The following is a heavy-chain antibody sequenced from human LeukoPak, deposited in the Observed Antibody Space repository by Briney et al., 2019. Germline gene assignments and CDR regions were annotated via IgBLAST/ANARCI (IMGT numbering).Heavy chain of an antibody. CDR1: GGTFSSYA. CDR3: ARPRIARPSHYCFDY. Sequence: SVKVSCKASGGTFSSYAISWVRQAPGQGLEWTGRIIPIFGTANYAQKFQGRVAITTDESTSTAYMELSSLRSEDTAVYYCARPRIARPSHYCFDYWGQGTLVTVSS. V-gene: IGHV1-69*05. CDR2: IIPIFGTA. J-gene: IGHJ4*02. D-gene: IGHD3-16*02.